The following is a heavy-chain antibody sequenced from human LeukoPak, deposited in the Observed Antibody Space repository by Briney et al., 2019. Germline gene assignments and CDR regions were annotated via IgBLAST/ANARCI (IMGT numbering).Heavy chain of an antibody. J-gene: IGHJ4*02. CDR2: INHSGST. CDR1: GGSLSGYY. CDR3: AREGIVVVPAAIGFDY. Sequence: SETLSLTCAVYGGSLSGYYWSWIRQPPGKGLEWIWEINHSGSTNYNPSLKSRFTISVDTSKNQFSLKLSSVTAADTAVYYCAREGIVVVPAAIGFDYWGQGTLVTVSS. V-gene: IGHV4-34*01. D-gene: IGHD2-2*01.